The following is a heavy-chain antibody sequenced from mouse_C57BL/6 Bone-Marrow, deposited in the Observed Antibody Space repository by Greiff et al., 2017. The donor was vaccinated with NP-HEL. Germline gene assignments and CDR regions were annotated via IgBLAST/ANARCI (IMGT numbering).Heavy chain of an antibody. CDR3: ARLGMVTSYYAMDY. J-gene: IGHJ4*01. Sequence: EVQLQESGPGLVKPSQSLSLTCSVTGYSITSGYYWNWIRQFPGNKLEWMGYISYDGSNNYNPSLKNRISITRDTSKNQFFLKLNSVTTEDTATYYCARLGMVTSYYAMDYWGQGTSVTVSS. CDR2: ISYDGSN. V-gene: IGHV3-6*01. CDR1: GYSITSGYY. D-gene: IGHD2-3*01.